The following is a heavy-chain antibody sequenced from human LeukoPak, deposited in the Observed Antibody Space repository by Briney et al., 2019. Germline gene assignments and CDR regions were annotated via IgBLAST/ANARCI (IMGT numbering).Heavy chain of an antibody. J-gene: IGHJ5*01. CDR1: GFTFSTYS. V-gene: IGHV3-48*01. D-gene: IGHD3-10*01. CDR2: ITSTSSTI. CDR3: ASSRGPCDS. Sequence: GGSLRLSCAASGFTFSTYSMNWVRQAPGKGLEWVSYITSTSSTIYYADSVKGRFTISRDNAKKSLYLQMDSLRAEDTAIYYCASSRGPCDSWGQGTLVTVSS.